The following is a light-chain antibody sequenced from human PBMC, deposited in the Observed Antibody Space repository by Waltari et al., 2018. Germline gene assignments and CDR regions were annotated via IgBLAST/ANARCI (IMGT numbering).Light chain of an antibody. Sequence: SYVLTQTPSVSLAPGQTARITCGGDNIESKRVHWYQLQPGQAPGLVMFYDSGRPPGIPDRFSGSNSGNTATLTISRVEDEDEADYFCQVWDDSNNSGVFGGGTKLTVL. J-gene: IGLJ2*01. CDR1: NIESKR. CDR2: YDS. CDR3: QVWDDSNNSGV. V-gene: IGLV3-21*04.